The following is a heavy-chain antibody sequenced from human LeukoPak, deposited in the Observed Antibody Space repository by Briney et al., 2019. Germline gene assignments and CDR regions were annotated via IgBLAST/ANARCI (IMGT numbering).Heavy chain of an antibody. CDR1: GFTFDDYA. J-gene: IGHJ4*02. D-gene: IGHD3-10*01. V-gene: IGHV3-9*03. Sequence: GGSLRLSCAASGFTFDDYAMHWVRQAPGKGLEWVSGISWNSGSIGYADSVKGRFTISRDNAKNSLYLQMNSLRAEDMALYYCAKDIGSYYYGSGSYHFDYWGQGTLVTVSS. CDR2: ISWNSGSI. CDR3: AKDIGSYYYGSGSYHFDY.